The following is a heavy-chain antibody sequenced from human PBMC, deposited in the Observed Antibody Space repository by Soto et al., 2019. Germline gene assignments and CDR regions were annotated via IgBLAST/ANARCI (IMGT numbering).Heavy chain of an antibody. D-gene: IGHD6-13*01. CDR3: TEEGWGYSSN. CDR2: ISSNSGSI. CDR1: GFTFDDYA. J-gene: IGHJ4*02. Sequence: EVQLVESGGGLVQPGRSLRLSCAASGFTFDDYAMYWVRQAPGKGLEWVSGISSNSGSIDYADSVKGRFTISRDNAKNSLYLQMNSLRAEDTALYYCTEEGWGYSSNWGQGTLVTVSS. V-gene: IGHV3-9*01.